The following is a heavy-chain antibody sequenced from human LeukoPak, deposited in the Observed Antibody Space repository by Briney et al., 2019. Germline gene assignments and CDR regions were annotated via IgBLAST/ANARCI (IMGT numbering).Heavy chain of an antibody. CDR1: GGSISTYY. V-gene: IGHV4-59*01. Sequence: SETLSLTCTVSGGSISTYYWSWIRQPPGKGLEWIGYIYYSGSTNYNPSLKSRVTISIDTSKNQFSLNLSSVTAADAAVYYCARSERYSSGWYFYFDYWGQGTLVTVSS. J-gene: IGHJ4*02. CDR2: IYYSGST. D-gene: IGHD6-19*01. CDR3: ARSERYSSGWYFYFDY.